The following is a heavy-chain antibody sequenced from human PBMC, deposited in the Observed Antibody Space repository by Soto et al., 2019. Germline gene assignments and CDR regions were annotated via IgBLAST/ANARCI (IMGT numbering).Heavy chain of an antibody. Sequence: GESVKSSCKGSGYRVTSYLSGWVRQMPGKGLEWMGIIYPGDSDTRYSPSFQGQVTISADKSISTAYLQWSSLKASDTAMYYCARFNYYYGMDVWGQGTTVTVSS. J-gene: IGHJ6*02. CDR1: GYRVTSYL. V-gene: IGHV5-51*01. CDR3: ARFNYYYGMDV. CDR2: IYPGDSDT.